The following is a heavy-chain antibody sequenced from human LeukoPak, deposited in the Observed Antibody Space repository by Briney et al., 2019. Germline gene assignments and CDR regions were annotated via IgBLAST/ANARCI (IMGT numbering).Heavy chain of an antibody. D-gene: IGHD2/OR15-2a*01. J-gene: IGHJ6*03. Sequence: ASVKVSCKASGYTFTSYDINWVRQATGQGLEWMGWMNPNSGNTGYAQKFQGRVTITRNTSISTAYMELSSLRSEDTAVYYCARSPRPFLGGAAYYYYYMDVWGKGTTVTVSS. V-gene: IGHV1-8*03. CDR1: GYTFTSYD. CDR2: MNPNSGNT. CDR3: ARSPRPFLGGAAYYYYYMDV.